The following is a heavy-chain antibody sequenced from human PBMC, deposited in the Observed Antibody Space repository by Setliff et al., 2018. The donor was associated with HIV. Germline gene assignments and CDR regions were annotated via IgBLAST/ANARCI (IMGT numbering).Heavy chain of an antibody. D-gene: IGHD3-10*01. CDR3: TTWDKGSVWFGELLVSPDVFDI. Sequence: GSVRLSCAASGFTFSNAWMSWVRQAPGKGLEWVGRIKSKTDGGTTDYAAPVKGRFTISRDDSKNTLYLQMNSLKIEDTAVYYCTTWDKGSVWFGELLVSPDVFDIWGQGTLVTVSS. CDR2: IKSKTDGGTT. V-gene: IGHV3-15*01. CDR1: GFTFSNAW. J-gene: IGHJ3*02.